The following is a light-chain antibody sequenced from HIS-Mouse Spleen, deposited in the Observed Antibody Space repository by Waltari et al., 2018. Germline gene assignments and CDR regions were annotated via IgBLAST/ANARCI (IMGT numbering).Light chain of an antibody. Sequence: QSVLTQPPSASGTPGQRVTISCSGSSSNIGSNYVYWYQQLPGTAPKLLIYRNNQRPSGVPDRFAASKSGTSASLAIGGRRSEDEADYYCAAWDDSLSGVVFGGGTKLTVL. CDR1: SSNIGSNY. V-gene: IGLV1-47*01. J-gene: IGLJ2*01. CDR2: RNN. CDR3: AAWDDSLSGVV.